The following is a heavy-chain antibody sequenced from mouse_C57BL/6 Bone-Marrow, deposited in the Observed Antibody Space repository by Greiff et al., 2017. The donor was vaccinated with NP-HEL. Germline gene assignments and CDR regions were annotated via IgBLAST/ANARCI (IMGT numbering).Heavy chain of an antibody. CDR3: ARRANWEALLGY. CDR2: IHPNSGST. D-gene: IGHD4-1*01. J-gene: IGHJ2*01. Sequence: QVQLQQPGAELVKPGASVKLSCKASGYTFTSYWMHWVKQRPGQGLEWIGMIHPNSGSTNYNEKFKSKATLTVDKSSSTAYMQLSSLTSEDSAVYNSARRANWEALLGYWGQGTTLTVSS. V-gene: IGHV1-64*01. CDR1: GYTFTSYW.